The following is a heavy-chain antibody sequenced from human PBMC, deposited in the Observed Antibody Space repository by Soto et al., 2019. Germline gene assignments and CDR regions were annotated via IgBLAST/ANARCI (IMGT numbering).Heavy chain of an antibody. Sequence: PSETLSLTCTVSGGSISSYYWSWIRQPPGKGLEWIGYIYYSGSTNYNPSLKSRVTISVDTSKNQFSLKLSSVTAADTAAYYCARAGVTTIDYWGQGTLVTVAS. CDR3: ARAGVTTIDY. J-gene: IGHJ4*02. V-gene: IGHV4-59*01. CDR2: IYYSGST. CDR1: GGSISSYY. D-gene: IGHD4-17*01.